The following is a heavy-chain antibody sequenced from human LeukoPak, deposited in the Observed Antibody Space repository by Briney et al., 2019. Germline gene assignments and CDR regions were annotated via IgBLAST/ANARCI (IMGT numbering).Heavy chain of an antibody. D-gene: IGHD3-22*01. CDR3: ARDTYSMIVVVTLYGMDV. J-gene: IGHJ6*02. CDR2: ISAYNGNT. Sequence: ASVKVSCKASGYTFTSYGISWVRHAPGQGLEWMGWISAYNGNTNYAQKLQGRVTMTTDTSTSTAYMELRSLRSDDTAVYYCARDTYSMIVVVTLYGMDVWGQGTTVTVSS. CDR1: GYTFTSYG. V-gene: IGHV1-18*01.